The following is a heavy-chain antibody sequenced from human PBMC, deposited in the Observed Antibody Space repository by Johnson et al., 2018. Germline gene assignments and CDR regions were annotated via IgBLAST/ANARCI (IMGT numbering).Heavy chain of an antibody. J-gene: IGHJ1*01. D-gene: IGHD3-22*01. CDR3: AREGGSSGYYYASAEYFQH. Sequence: QVQLVQSGGGVVQPGRSLRLSCAASGFTFSSYGMHWVRQAPGKGLEWVAVISYDGSNKYYADSVKGRFTISRDKSKNTLFLQMNSLRAEDTAVYYCAREGGSSGYYYASAEYFQHWGQGTLVTVSS. CDR1: GFTFSSYG. CDR2: ISYDGSNK. V-gene: IGHV3-30*03.